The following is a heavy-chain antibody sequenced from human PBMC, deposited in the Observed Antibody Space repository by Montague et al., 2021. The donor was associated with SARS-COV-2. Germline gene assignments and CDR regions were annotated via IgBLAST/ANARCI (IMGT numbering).Heavy chain of an antibody. CDR3: ARDGGGSYLYYYYGMDV. CDR1: GFTFSSYG. D-gene: IGHD1-26*01. J-gene: IGHJ6*02. V-gene: IGHV3-33*08. CDR2: IWYDGSNK. Sequence: SLRLSCEAYGFTFSSYGMHRVRQAPGKGLEWVAVIWYDGSNKYYXDSXKGRFTISRDNSKNTLYLQMNSLRAEDTAVYYCARDGGGSYLYYYYGMDVWGQGTTVTVSS.